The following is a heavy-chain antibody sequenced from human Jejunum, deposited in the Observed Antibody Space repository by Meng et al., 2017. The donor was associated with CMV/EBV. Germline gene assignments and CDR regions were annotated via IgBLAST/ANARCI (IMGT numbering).Heavy chain of an antibody. D-gene: IGHD2-2*01. J-gene: IGHJ6*02. CDR2: ISRSATVT. CDR1: GFTFSNYY. Sequence: GFTFSNYYLSWVRQAPGKGPEWIAYISRSATVTYYADSMEGRFTISRDNAKNSLFLQMNSLRAEDTAVYYCANQLPWNYYYGMDLWGQGTKVTSP. CDR3: ANQLPWNYYYGMDL. V-gene: IGHV3-11*04.